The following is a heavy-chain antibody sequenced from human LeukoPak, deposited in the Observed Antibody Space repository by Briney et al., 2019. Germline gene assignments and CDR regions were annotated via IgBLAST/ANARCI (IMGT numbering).Heavy chain of an antibody. CDR1: GFTFSSYE. V-gene: IGHV3-48*03. D-gene: IGHD6-25*01. CDR3: ARVGTPNYSSGWVYMDV. CDR2: IGSSDSTT. Sequence: PGGSLRLCCVASGFTFSSYEMNWVRHAPGKGLEWLSYIGSSDSTTHYADSVKGRFTISRDNAKNSLYLQMNSLRVEDTAVYYCARVGTPNYSSGWVYMDVWGEGTTVTISS. J-gene: IGHJ6*03.